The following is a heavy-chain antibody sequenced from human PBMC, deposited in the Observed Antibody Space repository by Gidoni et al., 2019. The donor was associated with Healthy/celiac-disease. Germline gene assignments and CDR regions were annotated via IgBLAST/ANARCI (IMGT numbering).Heavy chain of an antibody. CDR2: INPNSGGT. V-gene: IGHV1-2*02. Sequence: QVQLVPSGAEVKKPGASVKFSCKASGYTFTGYSMHWVRQAPGQGLEWMGWINPNSGGTNYAQKFQGRVTMTRDTSISTAYMELSRLRSDDTAVYYCATLGYCSSTSCLNNWFDPWGQGTLVTVSS. J-gene: IGHJ5*02. D-gene: IGHD2-2*03. CDR1: GYTFTGYS. CDR3: ATLGYCSSTSCLNNWFDP.